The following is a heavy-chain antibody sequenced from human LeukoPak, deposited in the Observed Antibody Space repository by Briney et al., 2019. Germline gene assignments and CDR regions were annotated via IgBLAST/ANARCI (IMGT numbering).Heavy chain of an antibody. CDR2: INPSGGST. CDR3: ARDQGSSEQWLVRTPDY. J-gene: IGHJ4*02. V-gene: IGHV1-46*01. D-gene: IGHD6-19*01. CDR1: GYTFTSYY. Sequence: GASVKVSCKASGYTFTSYYMHWVRQAPGQGLEWMGIINPSGGSTSYAQKFQGRVTVTRDTSTSTVYMELSSLRSEDTAVYYCARDQGSSEQWLVRTPDYWGQGTLVTVSS.